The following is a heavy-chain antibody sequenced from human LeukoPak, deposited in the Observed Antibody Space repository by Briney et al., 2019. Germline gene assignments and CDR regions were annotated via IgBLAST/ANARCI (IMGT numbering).Heavy chain of an antibody. J-gene: IGHJ4*02. V-gene: IGHV1-69*02. CDR2: IIPILGIA. Sequence: GSSVKVSCKASGGTFSSYTISWVRQAPGQRLEWMGRIIPILGIAKYAQKFQGRVTITADKSTSTAYMELSSLRSEDTAVYYCASRVGATRDYWGQGTLVTVSS. D-gene: IGHD1-26*01. CDR1: GGTFSSYT. CDR3: ASRVGATRDY.